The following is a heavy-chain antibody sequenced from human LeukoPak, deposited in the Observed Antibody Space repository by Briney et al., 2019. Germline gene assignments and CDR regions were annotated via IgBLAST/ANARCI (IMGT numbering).Heavy chain of an antibody. J-gene: IGHJ6*03. D-gene: IGHD3-3*01. CDR1: GDSVSSNSAA. V-gene: IGHV6-1*01. Sequence: SQTLSLTCAISGDSVSSNSAAWNWIRQSPSRGLEWLGRTYYRSKWYNDYAVSVKSRITINPDTSKNQFSLKLSSVTAADTAVYYCARTGLVLRFYMDVWGKGTTVTISS. CDR3: ARTGLVLRFYMDV. CDR2: TYYRSKWYN.